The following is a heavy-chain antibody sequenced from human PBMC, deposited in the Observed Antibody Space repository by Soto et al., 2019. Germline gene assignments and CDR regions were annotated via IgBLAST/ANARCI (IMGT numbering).Heavy chain of an antibody. Sequence: EKVACKASGYTLTRSAMHWVRQAPRQRLKWMGWINSGKGNTKYSEKFQGRVTITSDTSASTAYMDLISLRSEATAMYYCARAGYFCSRANSYVTDYSGPGILV. CDR3: ARAGYFCSRANSYVTDY. V-gene: IGHV1-3*04. D-gene: IGHD2-2*01. J-gene: IGHJ4*02. CDR1: GYTLTRSA. CDR2: INSGKGNT.